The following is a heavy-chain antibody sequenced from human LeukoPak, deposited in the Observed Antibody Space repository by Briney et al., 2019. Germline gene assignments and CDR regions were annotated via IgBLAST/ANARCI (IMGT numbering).Heavy chain of an antibody. V-gene: IGHV3-11*04. Sequence: GGXLRLSCAASGFTFSDYYMSWIRQAPGKGLEWVSYISSSGSTIYYADSVKGRFTISRDNAKNSLYLQMNSLRAEDTAVYYCARGAIFGVLKGIDAFDIWGQGTMVTVSS. CDR2: ISSSGSTI. CDR3: ARGAIFGVLKGIDAFDI. D-gene: IGHD3-3*01. CDR1: GFTFSDYY. J-gene: IGHJ3*02.